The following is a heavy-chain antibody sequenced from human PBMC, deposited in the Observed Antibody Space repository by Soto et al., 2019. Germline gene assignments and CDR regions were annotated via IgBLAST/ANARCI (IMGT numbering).Heavy chain of an antibody. Sequence: PGGSLRLSCAASGFTFSSYAMHWVRQAPGKGLEWVAVISYDGSNKYYADSVKGRFTISRDNSKNTLYLQMNSLRAEDTAVYYCAREERHRHWLVGSFDYWGQGTLVTVSS. V-gene: IGHV3-30-3*01. CDR1: GFTFSSYA. CDR3: AREERHRHWLVGSFDY. D-gene: IGHD6-19*01. CDR2: ISYDGSNK. J-gene: IGHJ4*02.